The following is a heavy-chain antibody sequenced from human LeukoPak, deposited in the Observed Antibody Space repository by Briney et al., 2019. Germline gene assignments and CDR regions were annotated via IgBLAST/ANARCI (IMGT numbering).Heavy chain of an antibody. V-gene: IGHV3-48*03. D-gene: IGHD1-26*01. CDR1: GFXLSSYE. CDR3: ASNSGSAGPLYFDY. Sequence: GRSLRLSCAASGFXLSSYEMNWVRQAPGEGLKWVSYISSSGSTIYYADSVKGRFTISRDNAKSSLYLQMNSLRAEDTAVYYCASNSGSAGPLYFDYWGQGALVTVSS. CDR2: ISSSGSTI. J-gene: IGHJ4*02.